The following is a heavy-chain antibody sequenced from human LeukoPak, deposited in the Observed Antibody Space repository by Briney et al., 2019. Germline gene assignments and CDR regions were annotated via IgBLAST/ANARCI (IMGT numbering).Heavy chain of an antibody. V-gene: IGHV7-4-1*02. CDR3: ARSNPGAPLDY. J-gene: IGHJ4*02. CDR2: INTNTRNP. CDR1: GGTFSSYA. D-gene: IGHD1-26*01. Sequence: VASVKVSCKASGGTFSSYAISWVRQAPGQGLEWMGWINTNTRNPAYAQGFTGRFVFSLDTSVSTAYLQISSLKAEDTAVYYCARSNPGAPLDYWGQGTLVPVSS.